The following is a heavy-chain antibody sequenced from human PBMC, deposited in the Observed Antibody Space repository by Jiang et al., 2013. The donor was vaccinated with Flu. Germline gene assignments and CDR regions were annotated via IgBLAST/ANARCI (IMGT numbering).Heavy chain of an antibody. Sequence: VQLLESGGGVVQPGRSLRLSCAASGFTFSSSGTHWVRQAAGKGLEWVAVIWDDGVNKYYADSVKGRFTISRDNSKNTLYLQMNTLRAEDTAVYYCARDSDFDGSLIDFWGQGTVVTVSS. V-gene: IGHV3-33*01. CDR3: ARDSDFDGSLIDF. D-gene: IGHD3-9*01. CDR2: IWDDGVNK. CDR1: GFTFSSSG. J-gene: IGHJ4*02.